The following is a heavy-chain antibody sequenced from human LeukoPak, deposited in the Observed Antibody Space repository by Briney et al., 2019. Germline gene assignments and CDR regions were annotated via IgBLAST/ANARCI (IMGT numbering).Heavy chain of an antibody. V-gene: IGHV3-23*01. CDR2: ISGSGGST. CDR3: ATLGNYYDSSGYYGRYYFDY. CDR1: GFTFSSYA. Sequence: GGSLRLSCAASGFTFSSYAMSWVRQAPGKGLEWVSAISGSGGSTYYADSVKGRFTISRDNSKNTLYLQMNSLRAEDTAVYYCATLGNYYDSSGYYGRYYFDYWGQGTLVTVSS. D-gene: IGHD3-22*01. J-gene: IGHJ4*02.